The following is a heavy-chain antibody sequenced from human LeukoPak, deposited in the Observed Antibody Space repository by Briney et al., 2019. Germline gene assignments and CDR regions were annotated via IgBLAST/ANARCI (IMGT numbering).Heavy chain of an antibody. V-gene: IGHV3-30*18. Sequence: PGGSLRLSCAASGFTFSSYGMHWVRQAPGKGLEWVALISLDGSNQYYADSVKGRFTISRDNSKNTLFLQMNSLRAEDTAVYYCAKPPEVGATVAYFDYWGQGTLVTVSS. J-gene: IGHJ4*02. D-gene: IGHD1-26*01. CDR1: GFTFSSYG. CDR2: ISLDGSNQ. CDR3: AKPPEVGATVAYFDY.